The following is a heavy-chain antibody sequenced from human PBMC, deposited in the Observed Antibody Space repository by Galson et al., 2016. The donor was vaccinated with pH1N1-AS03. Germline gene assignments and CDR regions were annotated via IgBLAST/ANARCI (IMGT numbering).Heavy chain of an antibody. CDR1: GDSITSYY. J-gene: IGHJ3*01. D-gene: IGHD2-15*01. V-gene: IGHV4-59*01. CDR3: AREWSAFDF. CDR2: VYYTGAT. Sequence: LSLTCTVSGDSITSYYWSWIRQPPGKGLEWIAYVYYTGATSYNPSLKSRVTISLDTSKSQFSLKLSSVTAADTAVYYCAREWSAFDFWGQGTVVTVAS.